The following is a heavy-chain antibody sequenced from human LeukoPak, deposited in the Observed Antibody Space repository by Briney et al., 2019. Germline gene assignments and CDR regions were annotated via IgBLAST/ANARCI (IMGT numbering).Heavy chain of an antibody. J-gene: IGHJ5*02. V-gene: IGHV4-34*01. CDR3: ARRLVRGVIIIRDNWFDP. D-gene: IGHD3-10*01. CDR1: GGSFSGYY. Sequence: PSETLSLTCAVYGGSFSGYYWSWIRQPPGKGLEWIGEINHSGSTNYNPSLKSRVTISVDTSKNQFSLKLSSVTAADTAVYYCARRLVRGVIIIRDNWFDPWGQGTLVTVSS. CDR2: INHSGST.